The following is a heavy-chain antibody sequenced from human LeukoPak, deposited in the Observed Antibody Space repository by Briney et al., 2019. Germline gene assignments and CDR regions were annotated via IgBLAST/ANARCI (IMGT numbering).Heavy chain of an antibody. CDR1: GGSFSGYY. V-gene: IGHV4-34*01. J-gene: IGHJ6*03. CDR2: INHSGST. Sequence: ASETLSLTCAVSGGSFSGYYWSWIRQPPGKGLEWIGEINHSGSTNYNPSLKSRVTISVDTSKNQFSLKLSSVTAADTAVYYCARAVSIAAAGYYYYYYMDVWGKGTTVTVSS. D-gene: IGHD6-13*01. CDR3: ARAVSIAAAGYYYYYYMDV.